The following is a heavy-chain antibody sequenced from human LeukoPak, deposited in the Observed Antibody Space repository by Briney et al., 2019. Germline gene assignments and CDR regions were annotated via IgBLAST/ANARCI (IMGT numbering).Heavy chain of an antibody. V-gene: IGHV4-31*03. J-gene: IGHJ4*02. CDR1: GGSISSGGYY. D-gene: IGHD5-12*01. Sequence: SETLSLTCTVSGGSISSGGYYWSWIRQHPGKGLEWIGYIYYSGSTYYNPSLKSRVTISVDTSKNQFSLKLSSVTAADTAVYYCARDHATTIDYWGQGTLVTVSS. CDR2: IYYSGST. CDR3: ARDHATTIDY.